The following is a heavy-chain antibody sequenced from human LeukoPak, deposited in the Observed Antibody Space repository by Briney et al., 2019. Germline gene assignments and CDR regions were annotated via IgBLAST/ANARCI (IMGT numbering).Heavy chain of an antibody. D-gene: IGHD6-13*01. CDR2: IGVSGATT. Sequence: GGSLRLSCAASGFTFSSYAMSWVRQAPAKGLEWLSGIGVSGATTYYADSVKGRFTISRDNSKNTLYLQMNSLRGEDTAVYYCAKDVQRFSSSWYYFDSRGQGTLVTVSS. V-gene: IGHV3-23*01. CDR1: GFTFSSYA. CDR3: AKDVQRFSSSWYYFDS. J-gene: IGHJ4*02.